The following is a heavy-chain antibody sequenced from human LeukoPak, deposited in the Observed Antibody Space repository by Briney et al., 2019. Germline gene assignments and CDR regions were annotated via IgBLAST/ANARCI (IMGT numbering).Heavy chain of an antibody. CDR3: ARDTVPGDSFDI. Sequence: PSETLSLTCTVSGVSISSVDYYWSWIRQYPGKGLEWIVYINYRGSAYYNPSLKSRVTISVDTSKNQFSLKLTSVTAADTAVYYCARDTVPGDSFDIWGQGTMVTVSS. CDR2: INYRGSA. V-gene: IGHV4-31*03. J-gene: IGHJ3*02. CDR1: GVSISSVDYY.